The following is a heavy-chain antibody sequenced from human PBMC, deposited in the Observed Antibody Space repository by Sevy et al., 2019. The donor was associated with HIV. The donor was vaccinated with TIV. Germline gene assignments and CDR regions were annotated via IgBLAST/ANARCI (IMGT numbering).Heavy chain of an antibody. CDR1: TLTFTTDW. CDR3: ARMGGSGVY. Sequence: GGSLRLSCAASTLTFTTDWMNWVRQPPGKGLQWVANIKEDGSEKSYVDSVKGRFTISRDNAKTSLYLQMNSLRGEDTAVYYCARMGGSGVYWGQGTLVTVSS. D-gene: IGHD3-16*01. CDR2: IKEDGSEK. J-gene: IGHJ4*02. V-gene: IGHV3-7*03.